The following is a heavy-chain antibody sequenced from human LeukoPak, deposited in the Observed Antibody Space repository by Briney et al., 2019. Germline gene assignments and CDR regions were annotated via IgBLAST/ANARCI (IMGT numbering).Heavy chain of an antibody. V-gene: IGHV1-18*01. D-gene: IGHD2-2*01. CDR2: INTYNGNT. Sequence: ASVKVSCKASGYTFTNYGISWVRRAPGQGLEWMGWINTYNGNTDYAQKLQGRVTMTTDTSTSTAYMELRSLRSDDTAVYYCARVGCCSTSCQAWFDPWGQGTLVTVSS. CDR1: GYTFTNYG. J-gene: IGHJ5*02. CDR3: ARVGCCSTSCQAWFDP.